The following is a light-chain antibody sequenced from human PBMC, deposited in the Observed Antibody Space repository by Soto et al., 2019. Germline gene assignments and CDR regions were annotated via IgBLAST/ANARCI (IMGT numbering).Light chain of an antibody. V-gene: IGLV1-40*01. Sequence: QSVLTQPPSVSGAPRQRVTISCTGSSSNIGAGYDVHWYQQLPGTAPKLLIYGNSNRPSGVPDRFSGSKSGTSASLAITGLQAEDEADYYCQSYDSSLSALVVFGGGTKLTVL. CDR2: GNS. CDR1: SSNIGAGYD. CDR3: QSYDSSLSALVV. J-gene: IGLJ2*01.